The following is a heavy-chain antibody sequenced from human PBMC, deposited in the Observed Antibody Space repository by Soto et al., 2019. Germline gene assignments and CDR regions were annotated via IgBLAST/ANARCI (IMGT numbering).Heavy chain of an antibody. CDR2: IYYSGST. CDR3: ARRVRWNYYFDY. Sequence: SETLCLTCTVSGGSISSGSYYWGWIRQPPGKGLEWIGSIYYSGSTYYNPSLKSRVTISVDTSKNQFSLKLSSVTAADTAVYYCARRVRWNYYFDYWGQGTLVTVSS. V-gene: IGHV4-39*01. D-gene: IGHD1-7*01. J-gene: IGHJ4*02. CDR1: GGSISSGSYY.